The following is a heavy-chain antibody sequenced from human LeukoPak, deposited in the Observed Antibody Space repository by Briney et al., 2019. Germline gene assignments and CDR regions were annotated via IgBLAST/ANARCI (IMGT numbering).Heavy chain of an antibody. V-gene: IGHV3-66*02. Sequence: GGSQRLSCAASGFTFSNYWMSWVRQAPGKGLEWVSVIYSGGSTYYADSVKGRFTISRDNSKNTLYLQMNSLRAEDTAVYYCARMATMVRGVTHNWFDPWGQGTLVTVSS. CDR2: IYSGGST. D-gene: IGHD3-10*01. J-gene: IGHJ5*02. CDR3: ARMATMVRGVTHNWFDP. CDR1: GFTFSNYW.